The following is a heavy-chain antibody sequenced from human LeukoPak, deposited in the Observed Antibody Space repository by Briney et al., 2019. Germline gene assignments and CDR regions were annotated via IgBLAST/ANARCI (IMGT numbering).Heavy chain of an antibody. V-gene: IGHV1-69*01. D-gene: IGHD3-10*01. CDR1: GGTFISYA. Sequence: ASVKVSSKASGGTFISYAISWVRQAPGQGLEWMGGIIPIFGTANYAQKFQGRVTITADESTSTAYMELSSLRSEDTAVYYCARDRGTMVRGVMGYYYGMDVWGKGTTVTVSS. CDR2: IIPIFGTA. J-gene: IGHJ6*04. CDR3: ARDRGTMVRGVMGYYYGMDV.